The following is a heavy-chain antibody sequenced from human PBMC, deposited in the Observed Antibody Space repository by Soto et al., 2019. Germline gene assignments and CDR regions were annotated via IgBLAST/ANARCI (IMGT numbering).Heavy chain of an antibody. J-gene: IGHJ6*02. V-gene: IGHV3-43*01. CDR2: ISWDGGST. CDR3: AKDIYGDYYYGMDV. D-gene: IGHD4-17*01. Sequence: EVQLVESGGVVVQPGGSLRLSCAASGFTFDDYTMHWVRQAPGKGLEWVSLISWDGGSTYYADSVKGRFTISRDNSKNSLYLQMNSLRTEDTALYYCAKDIYGDYYYGMDVWGQGTTVTVSS. CDR1: GFTFDDYT.